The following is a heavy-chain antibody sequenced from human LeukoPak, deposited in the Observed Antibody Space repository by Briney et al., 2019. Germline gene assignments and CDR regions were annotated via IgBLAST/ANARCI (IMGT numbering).Heavy chain of an antibody. J-gene: IGHJ4*02. CDR2: INSGGRNT. Sequence: GGSLRLSCAASGFTFSSSWMHWVRQAPGKGPVWVSSINSGGRNTTYADSVKGRFTVSRDNAKNALFLQMNSLRAEDTVVYFCAMTFASGSYYQYFDYWGQGTLVTVSS. D-gene: IGHD3-10*01. CDR3: AMTFASGSYYQYFDY. CDR1: GFTFSSSW. V-gene: IGHV3-74*01.